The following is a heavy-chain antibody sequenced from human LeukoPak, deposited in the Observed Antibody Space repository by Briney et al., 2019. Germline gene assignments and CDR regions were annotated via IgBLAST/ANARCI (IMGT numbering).Heavy chain of an antibody. V-gene: IGHV3-23*01. D-gene: IGHD2-15*01. CDR2: ISGSGGST. J-gene: IGHJ3*02. CDR1: GFTFSSYG. Sequence: GGSLRLSCAASGFTFSSYGMSWVRQAPGKGLEWVSAISGSGGSTYYADSVKGRFTISRDNSKNTLYLQMNSLRAEDTAVYYCAKSQLGCCSGGSCFDPFDIWGQGTVVTVSS. CDR3: AKSQLGCCSGGSCFDPFDI.